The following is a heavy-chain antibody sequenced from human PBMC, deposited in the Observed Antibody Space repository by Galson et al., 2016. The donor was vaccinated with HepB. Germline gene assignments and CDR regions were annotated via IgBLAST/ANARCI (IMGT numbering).Heavy chain of an antibody. CDR3: TRGKDNRFTY. CDR2: TYYRSTWHN. V-gene: IGHV6-1*01. Sequence: CAISGDSVSSDSAAWTWIRQSPSRGLEWLGRTYYRSTWHNEYAVSVKSRITINSDTSKNQLSLQLTSVTPEDTAVYYCTRGKDNRFTYWGQGTLVTVS. D-gene: IGHD1-1*01. J-gene: IGHJ4*02. CDR1: GDSVSSDSAA.